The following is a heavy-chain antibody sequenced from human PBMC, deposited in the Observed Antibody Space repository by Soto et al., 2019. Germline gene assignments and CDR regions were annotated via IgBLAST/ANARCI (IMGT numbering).Heavy chain of an antibody. V-gene: IGHV3-48*02. CDR3: AKYCSNDVCFDY. CDR1: GFTFSSCS. CDR2: ISGSGTTN. J-gene: IGHJ4*02. D-gene: IGHD2-8*01. Sequence: EVQLLESGGGLVQPGGSLRLSCAASGFTFSSCSMNWVRQAPGKGLEWVSFISGSGTTNYYADSVKGRFTISRDNAKNSLYLQMSSLRDEDTAIYYCAKYCSNDVCFDYWGQGTLVTVSS.